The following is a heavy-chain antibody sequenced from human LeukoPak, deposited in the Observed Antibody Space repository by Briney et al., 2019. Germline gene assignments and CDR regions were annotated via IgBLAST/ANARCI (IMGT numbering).Heavy chain of an antibody. CDR2: INPSGGST. Sequence: ASVKVSCKASGYTFTSYYMHWVRQAPGQGLEWMGIINPSGGSTSYAQKFQGRVTMTRDMSTSTVYMELSSLRSEDTAVYYCARDQGPRTYYYDSSAGYWGQGTLVTVSS. CDR1: GYTFTSYY. D-gene: IGHD3-22*01. V-gene: IGHV1-46*01. J-gene: IGHJ4*02. CDR3: ARDQGPRTYYYDSSAGY.